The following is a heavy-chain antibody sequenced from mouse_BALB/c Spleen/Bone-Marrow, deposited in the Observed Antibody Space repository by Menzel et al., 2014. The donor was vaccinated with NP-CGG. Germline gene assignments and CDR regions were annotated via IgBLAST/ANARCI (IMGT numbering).Heavy chain of an antibody. CDR3: TRGGNFITTVAVDFDY. Sequence: VQLQQSGAELVRPGASVTLSCKASGYTFTDYEVHWVKQTPVHGLEWIGAIDPETGGTAYNQKFKGKATLTADKSSSTAYMELRSLTSEDSAVYYCTRGGNFITTVAVDFDYWGQGTTLTVSS. D-gene: IGHD1-1*01. V-gene: IGHV1-15*01. CDR2: IDPETGGT. J-gene: IGHJ2*01. CDR1: GYTFTDYE.